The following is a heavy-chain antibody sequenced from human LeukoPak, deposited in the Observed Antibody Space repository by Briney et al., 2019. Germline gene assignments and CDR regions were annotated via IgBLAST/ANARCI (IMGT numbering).Heavy chain of an antibody. J-gene: IGHJ4*02. D-gene: IGHD2-15*01. Sequence: GGPLRLSCAASGFTFSDYYMSWIRQAPGKGLEWVSYISSSGTTIYYADSVRGRFIISRDNAKNSLYLQMDSLRAEDTAVYFCARESPHCSGGSCYSAKFDYWGQGTLVTVSS. V-gene: IGHV3-11*01. CDR3: ARESPHCSGGSCYSAKFDY. CDR1: GFTFSDYY. CDR2: ISSSGTTI.